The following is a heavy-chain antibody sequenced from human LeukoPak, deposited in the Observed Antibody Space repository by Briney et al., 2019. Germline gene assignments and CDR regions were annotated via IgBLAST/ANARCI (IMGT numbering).Heavy chain of an antibody. V-gene: IGHV3-23*01. CDR2: ISGSGDST. J-gene: IGHJ4*02. CDR3: AKTTKRVGSTSCYDY. Sequence: PGGSLRLSCAASGFTFSTYAVNWVRQAPGKGLEWVSTISGSGDSTYYADSVKGRFTISRDNSKDTLYLQMNSLRAEDTAVYYCAKTTKRVGSTSCYDYWGQGTLVTVSS. CDR1: GFTFSTYA. D-gene: IGHD2-2*01.